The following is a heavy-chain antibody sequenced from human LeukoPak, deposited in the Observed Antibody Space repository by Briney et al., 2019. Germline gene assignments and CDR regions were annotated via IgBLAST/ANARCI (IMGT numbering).Heavy chain of an antibody. CDR2: INHSGST. V-gene: IGHV4-34*01. CDR1: GGSFSGYY. D-gene: IGHD2-2*01. Sequence: SETLSLTCAVYGGSFSGYYWSWIRQPPGKGLEWIGEINHSGSTNYNPSLKSRVTISVDTSKNQSSLKLSSVTAADTAVYYCARRKYQLLWTKTYFDYWGQGTLVTVSS. CDR3: ARRKYQLLWTKTYFDY. J-gene: IGHJ4*02.